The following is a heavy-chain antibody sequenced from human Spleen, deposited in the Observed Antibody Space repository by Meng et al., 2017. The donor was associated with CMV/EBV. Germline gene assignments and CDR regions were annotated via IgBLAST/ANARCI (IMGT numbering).Heavy chain of an antibody. CDR3: ARDQGGIVVVPAATPRYYYGMDV. D-gene: IGHD2-2*01. CDR2: IIPILGIA. V-gene: IGHV1-69*10. Sequence: ISWVRQAPGQGLEWMGGIIPILGIANYAQKFQGRVTITADKSTSTAYMELSSLRSEDTAVYYCARDQGGIVVVPAATPRYYYGMDVWGQGTTVTVSS. J-gene: IGHJ6*02.